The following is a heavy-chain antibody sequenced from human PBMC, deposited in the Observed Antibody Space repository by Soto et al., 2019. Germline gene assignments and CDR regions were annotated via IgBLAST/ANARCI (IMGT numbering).Heavy chain of an antibody. Sequence: VQLLESGGGLVQPGGSLRLSCAAYGFAFSDYAMNWVRQAPGKGLEWVSSIRGSAGTTYYADSVKGRFTISRDNSKNTLFLQMNSLRAEDTAVYYCAKDRDYFDYWGQGTLVTVSS. J-gene: IGHJ4*02. CDR2: IRGSAGTT. CDR3: AKDRDYFDY. CDR1: GFAFSDYA. V-gene: IGHV3-23*01.